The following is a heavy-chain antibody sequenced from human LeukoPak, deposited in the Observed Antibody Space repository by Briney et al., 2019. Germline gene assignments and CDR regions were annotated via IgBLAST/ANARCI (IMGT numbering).Heavy chain of an antibody. CDR2: INSDDSRT. D-gene: IGHD3-22*01. CDR1: GFTFSAFW. CDR3: ARGLVHDTSGYYSVY. J-gene: IGHJ4*02. Sequence: GGSLRLSCAASGFTFSAFWMHWVRQAPGKGLVWVSRINSDDSRTTYADSAKGRFTISRDNAKNTLYLQMNSLRAEDTAVYYCARGLVHDTSGYYSVYWGQGTLVTVSS. V-gene: IGHV3-74*01.